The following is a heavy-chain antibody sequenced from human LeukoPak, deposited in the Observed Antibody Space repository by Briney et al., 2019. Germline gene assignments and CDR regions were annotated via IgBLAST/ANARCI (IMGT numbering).Heavy chain of an antibody. J-gene: IGHJ3*02. CDR1: GFTFSSYA. Sequence: PGGSLRLSCAASGFTFSSYAMSWVRQAPGKGLEWVSAISGSGGSTYYADSVKGRFTSSRDSSKNTLYLQMNSLRAEDTAVYYCAKDWNYGGNSAPDAFDIWGQGTMVTVSS. CDR3: AKDWNYGGNSAPDAFDI. V-gene: IGHV3-23*01. CDR2: ISGSGGST. D-gene: IGHD4-23*01.